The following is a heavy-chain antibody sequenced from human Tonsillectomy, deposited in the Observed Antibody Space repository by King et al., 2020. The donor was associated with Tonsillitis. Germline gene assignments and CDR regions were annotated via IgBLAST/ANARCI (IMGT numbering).Heavy chain of an antibody. CDR1: GGSISSSSYY. CDR3: ARYHHYYDAFDI. CDR2: IYYSGTT. V-gene: IGHV4-39*07. Sequence: QLQLQESGPGLVKPSETLSLTCIVSGGSISSSSYYWGWIRQPPGKGLEWIGSIYYSGTTYYNLSLKSRVTISVDTSKNQFSLKLSTVTAADTAAYCCARYHHYYDAFDIWGQGPMVTVSS. J-gene: IGHJ3*02. D-gene: IGHD3-10*01.